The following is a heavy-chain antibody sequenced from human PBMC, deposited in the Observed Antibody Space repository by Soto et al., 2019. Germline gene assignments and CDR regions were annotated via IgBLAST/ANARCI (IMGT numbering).Heavy chain of an antibody. J-gene: IGHJ6*02. CDR1: GGTFSSYA. Sequence: GASVKVSCKASGGTFSSYAISWVRQAPGQGLEWMGVIIPIFGTANYAQKFQGRVTITADESTSTAYMELSSLRSEDTAMYYCARRYCSSTSCPSNYYAMDVWGQGTTVTVSS. V-gene: IGHV1-69*13. CDR3: ARRYCSSTSCPSNYYAMDV. CDR2: IIPIFGTA. D-gene: IGHD2-2*01.